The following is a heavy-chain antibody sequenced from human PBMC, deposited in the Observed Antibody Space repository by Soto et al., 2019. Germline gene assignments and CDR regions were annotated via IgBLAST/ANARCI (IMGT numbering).Heavy chain of an antibody. CDR3: ARESRGWGLDY. J-gene: IGHJ4*02. D-gene: IGHD6-19*01. CDR2: ISYDGSNK. CDR1: GFTFSSYA. Sequence: QVQLVESGGGVVQPGRSLRLSCAASGFTFSSYAMHWVRQAPGKGLEWVAVISYDGSNKYYADSVKGRFTISRDNSKYTLYLQMNSLRAEDTAVYYCARESRGWGLDYWGQGTLVTVSS. V-gene: IGHV3-30-3*01.